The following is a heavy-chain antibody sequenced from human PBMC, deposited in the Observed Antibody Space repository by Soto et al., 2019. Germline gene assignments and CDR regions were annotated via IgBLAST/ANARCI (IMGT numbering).Heavy chain of an antibody. V-gene: IGHV3-74*01. CDR3: ARAGIYYYDSSGYYLDD. D-gene: IGHD3-22*01. Sequence: GGSLRLSCAASGFTFSSYWMHWVRQAPGKGLVWVSRINSVGSSTSYADSVKGRFTISRDNAKNTLYLQMNSLRAEDTAVYYCARAGIYYYDSSGYYLDDWGQGTLVTVSS. CDR2: INSVGSST. J-gene: IGHJ4*02. CDR1: GFTFSSYW.